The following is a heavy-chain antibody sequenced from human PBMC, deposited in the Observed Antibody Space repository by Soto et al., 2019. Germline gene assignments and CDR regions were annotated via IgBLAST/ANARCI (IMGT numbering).Heavy chain of an antibody. D-gene: IGHD2-21*02. Sequence: SETLSLTCTVSDDFISSYFWNVIRQRAGKGLEWIGRVSTSGATNYNRSLEIRVTMSVDTSKKQFSLKLTSVTAADTAVYYCARDRDGGNSELDYWGQGTLVTVSS. V-gene: IGHV4-4*07. CDR2: VSTSGAT. J-gene: IGHJ4*02. CDR3: ARDRDGGNSELDY. CDR1: DDFISSYF.